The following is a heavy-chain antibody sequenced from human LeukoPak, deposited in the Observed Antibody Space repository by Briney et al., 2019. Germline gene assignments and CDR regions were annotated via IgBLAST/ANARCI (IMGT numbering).Heavy chain of an antibody. Sequence: PSETLSLTCTVSGGSISGYYWSWIRQPPGKGLEWIGYIYYSGSTNYNPSLKSRVTMSVDTSNNQFSLKVSSVTAADTAVYYCARGGNSWYADYWGQGTLVTVSS. J-gene: IGHJ4*02. CDR3: ARGGNSWYADY. V-gene: IGHV4-59*01. CDR2: IYYSGST. D-gene: IGHD6-13*01. CDR1: GGSISGYY.